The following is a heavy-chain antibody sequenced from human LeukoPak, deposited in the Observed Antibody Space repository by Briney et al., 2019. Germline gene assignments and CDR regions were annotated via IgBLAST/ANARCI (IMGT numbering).Heavy chain of an antibody. CDR1: GGSMSSYY. CDR3: ATYDQKLAFDN. V-gene: IGHV4-4*07. CDR2: MYTDGST. J-gene: IGHJ4*02. D-gene: IGHD6-13*01. Sequence: PSETLSLTCIVSGGSMSSYYWSWIRQPAGKGLEWIGRMYTDGSTNYNPFLTSRVTMSVDTSKKHFSLRLNSVTAVDTAVYYCATYDQKLAFDNWGQGTLVTVSS.